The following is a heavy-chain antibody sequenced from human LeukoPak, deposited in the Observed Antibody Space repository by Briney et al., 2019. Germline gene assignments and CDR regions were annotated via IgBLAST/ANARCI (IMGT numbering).Heavy chain of an antibody. CDR2: ISQDESEK. CDR3: AGRVTGYSSGYVY. D-gene: IGHD5-18*01. CDR1: GFTLSSHW. Sequence: GGSLRLSCEASGFTLSSHWMSWVRQAPGKGLEWVAHISQDESEKSYVDSAKGRFTISRDNGKNSLYLQMSSLRVEDTAVYYCAGRVTGYSSGYVYWGQGTLVTVSS. J-gene: IGHJ4*02. V-gene: IGHV3-7*03.